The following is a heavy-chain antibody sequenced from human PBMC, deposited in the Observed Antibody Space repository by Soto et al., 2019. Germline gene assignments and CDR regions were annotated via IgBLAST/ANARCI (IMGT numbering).Heavy chain of an antibody. CDR1: GGSINRGGHY. D-gene: IGHD3-10*01. Sequence: QVQLQEAGPGLVKPSQTLSLTCTVSGGSINRGGHYWSWIRQHPGKGLEWIGYIYYSGSTYYNPSLQSRVSISVATSKNQFSVKLSSVTAAATAVYYCARVGYYGSKAFDYWGQGTLVTVSS. J-gene: IGHJ4*02. CDR2: IYYSGST. V-gene: IGHV4-31*03. CDR3: ARVGYYGSKAFDY.